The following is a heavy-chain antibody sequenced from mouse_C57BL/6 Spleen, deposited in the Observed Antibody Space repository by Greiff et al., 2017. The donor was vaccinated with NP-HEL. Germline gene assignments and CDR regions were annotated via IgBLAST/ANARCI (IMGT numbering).Heavy chain of an antibody. CDR1: GYTFTSYW. V-gene: IGHV1-7*01. CDR3: ARDQDSNYGYFDV. CDR2: INPSSGYT. J-gene: IGHJ1*03. Sequence: QVQLKQSGAELAKPGASVKLSCKASGYTFTSYWMHWVKQRPGQGLEWIGYINPSSGYTKYNQKFKDKATLTADKSSSTAYMQLGSLTYEDSAVYYCARDQDSNYGYFDVWGTGTTVTVSS. D-gene: IGHD2-5*01.